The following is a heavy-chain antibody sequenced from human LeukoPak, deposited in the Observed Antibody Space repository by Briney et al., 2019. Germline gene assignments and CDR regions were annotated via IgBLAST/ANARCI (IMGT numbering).Heavy chain of an antibody. CDR1: GFTFSTYA. CDR2: ISSDGSNK. J-gene: IGHJ4*02. V-gene: IGHV3-30*18. Sequence: GGSLRLSCAASGFTFSTYAMHWVRQAPGKGLEWVTAISSDGSNKNYADFVKGRFTSSRDNSKNPLYLQMNSLRAEDTAVYYCAKGGHSYGYADYWGQGTLVTVSS. CDR3: AKGGHSYGYADY. D-gene: IGHD5-18*01.